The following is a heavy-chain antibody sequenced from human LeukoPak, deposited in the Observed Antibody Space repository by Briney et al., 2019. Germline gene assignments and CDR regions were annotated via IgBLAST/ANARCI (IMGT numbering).Heavy chain of an antibody. Sequence: GASVKVSCKASGYTFTSYYMHWVRQAPGQGLEWMGIINPSGGSTSYAQKFQGRVTMTRDTSTSTVYMELSSLRSEDTAVYYCARDPSDSSGYYQYYLDYWGQGTLVTVSS. J-gene: IGHJ4*02. V-gene: IGHV1-46*01. CDR3: ARDPSDSSGYYQYYLDY. D-gene: IGHD3-22*01. CDR1: GYTFTSYY. CDR2: INPSGGST.